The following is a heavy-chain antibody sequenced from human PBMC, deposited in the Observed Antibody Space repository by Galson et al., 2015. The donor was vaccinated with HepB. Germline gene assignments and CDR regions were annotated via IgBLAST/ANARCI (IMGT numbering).Heavy chain of an antibody. CDR3: AKDLGLMGTGDYGYYYYGMDV. J-gene: IGHJ6*02. CDR1: GFTFSASG. D-gene: IGHD4-17*01. CDR2: ISYDGSNK. Sequence: SLRLSCAASGFTFSASGMHWVRQASGKGLEWVAVISYDGSNKYYADSVKGRFTISRDNSKNTLYLQMNSLRAEDTAVYYCAKDLGLMGTGDYGYYYYGMDVWGQGTTVTVSS. V-gene: IGHV3-30*18.